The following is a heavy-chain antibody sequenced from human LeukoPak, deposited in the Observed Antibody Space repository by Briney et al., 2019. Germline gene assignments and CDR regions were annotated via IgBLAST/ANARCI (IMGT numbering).Heavy chain of an antibody. CDR2: INHSGST. Sequence: PSETLSLTCTVSGYSISSGYYWGWIRQPPGKGLEWIGEINHSGSTNYNPSLKSRVTISVDTSKNQFSLKLSSVTAADTAVYYCAYCGGDCYSGAFDIWGQGTMVTVSS. CDR1: GYSISSGYY. V-gene: IGHV4-38-2*02. D-gene: IGHD2-21*02. J-gene: IGHJ3*02. CDR3: AYCGGDCYSGAFDI.